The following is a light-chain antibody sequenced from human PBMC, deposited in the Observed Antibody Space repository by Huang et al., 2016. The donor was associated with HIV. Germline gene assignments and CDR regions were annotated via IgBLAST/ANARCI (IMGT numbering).Light chain of an antibody. J-gene: IGKJ5*01. Sequence: DIVMTQSPLSLPVTPGEPASNSCKSSQSLLHSNGYNYLDWYLQKPGQSPQLLLSLGSNRASGVPDRFSGSGSGTDFTLKISRVEAEDVGVYYCMQALETPITFGQGTRLEIK. CDR2: LGS. CDR3: MQALETPIT. V-gene: IGKV2-28*01. CDR1: QSLLHSNGYNY.